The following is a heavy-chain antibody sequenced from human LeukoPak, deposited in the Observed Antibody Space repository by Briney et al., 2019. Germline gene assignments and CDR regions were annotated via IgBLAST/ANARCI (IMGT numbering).Heavy chain of an antibody. J-gene: IGHJ4*02. CDR1: GFTFSSHT. CDR2: ISYDGSNK. V-gene: IGHV3-30-3*01. D-gene: IGHD5-24*01. Sequence: PGRSLRLSCAASGFTFSSHTMHWVRQAPGKGLEWVAVISYDGSNKYYADSVKGRFTISRDNSKNTLYLQTNSLRAEDTAVYYCARELGDGYNNGTFDYWGQGTLVIVSS. CDR3: ARELGDGYNNGTFDY.